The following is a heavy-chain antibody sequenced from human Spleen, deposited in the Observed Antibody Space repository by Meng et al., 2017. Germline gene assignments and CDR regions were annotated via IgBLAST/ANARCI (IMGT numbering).Heavy chain of an antibody. CDR2: IYWDDDK. CDR3: AHRPPGGYQLLLFDY. CDR1: GFSLSTSGVG. J-gene: IGHJ4*02. Sequence: QITLKESGPTLVKPTQTLTLTCTFSGFSLSTSGVGVGWIRQPPGKALEWLGIIYWDDDKRYSPSLMSRLTITKDTSKNQVVLTRTNMEPVDTATYYCAHRPPGGYQLLLFDYWGQGTLVTVSS. D-gene: IGHD2-2*01. V-gene: IGHV2-5*02.